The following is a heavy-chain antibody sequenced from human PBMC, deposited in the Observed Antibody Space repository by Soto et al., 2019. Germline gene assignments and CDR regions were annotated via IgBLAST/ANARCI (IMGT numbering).Heavy chain of an antibody. CDR1: GFTFSRLW. J-gene: IGHJ5*02. Sequence: GALRVSCADSGFTFSRLWMHWVRQVSGKGLVWVSGSNTDGSITKSADSVKGRFTISRDNAKSTLYLQMDSLTVEDTAVYYCARSGRGEYYDSSGYPNWFDTWGQGT. V-gene: IGHV3-74*03. D-gene: IGHD3-22*01. CDR2: SNTDGSIT. CDR3: ARSGRGEYYDSSGYPNWFDT.